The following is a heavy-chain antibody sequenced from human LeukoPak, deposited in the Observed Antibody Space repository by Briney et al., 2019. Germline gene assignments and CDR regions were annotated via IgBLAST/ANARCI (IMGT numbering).Heavy chain of an antibody. CDR3: ARDAVTMVRGVRYWFDP. CDR1: GYTFTSYG. D-gene: IGHD3-10*01. V-gene: IGHV1-18*01. Sequence: ASVKVSCKASGYTFTSYGISWVRQAPGQGLEWMGWISAYNGNTNYAQKLQGRVTMTTDTSTSTAYMELRSLRSDDTAVYYCARDAVTMVRGVRYWFDPWGQGTLVTVSS. J-gene: IGHJ5*02. CDR2: ISAYNGNT.